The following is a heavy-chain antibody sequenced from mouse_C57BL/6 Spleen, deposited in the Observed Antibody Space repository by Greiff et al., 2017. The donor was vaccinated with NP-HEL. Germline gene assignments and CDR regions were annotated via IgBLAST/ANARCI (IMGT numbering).Heavy chain of an antibody. CDR1: GYAFTNYL. CDR2: INPGSGGT. CDR3: ARRLRLPYGDFDY. J-gene: IGHJ2*01. Sequence: VQLQQSGAELVRPGTSVKVSCKASGYAFTNYLIEWVKQRPGQGLEWIGVINPGSGGTNYNEKFKGKATLTADQSSSTAYMQLSSLTSEDSAVYFCARRLRLPYGDFDYWGQGTTLTVSS. V-gene: IGHV1-54*01. D-gene: IGHD3-2*02.